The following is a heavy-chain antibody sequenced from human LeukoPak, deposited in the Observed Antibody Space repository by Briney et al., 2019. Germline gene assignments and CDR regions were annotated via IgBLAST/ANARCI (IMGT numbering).Heavy chain of an antibody. V-gene: IGHV3-23*01. CDR3: AKEGLLGGYYFDL. J-gene: IGHJ4*02. CDR1: GFTFSRYS. D-gene: IGHD2-8*02. CDR2: IGGRGGPRT. Sequence: GVSLRLSCAASGFTFSRYSMAWVRQAPGRGLDWVSTIGGRGGPRTFYADSVKGRFTISRDNSKDTVYLQMDTLGAEDTAVYFCAKEGLLGGYYFDLWGQGTPVTVSS.